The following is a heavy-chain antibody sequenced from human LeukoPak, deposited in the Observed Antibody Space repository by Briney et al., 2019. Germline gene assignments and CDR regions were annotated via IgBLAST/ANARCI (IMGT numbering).Heavy chain of an antibody. J-gene: IGHJ5*02. CDR2: IYSTGST. CDR1: GGSINSFY. CDR3: ARHYGS. Sequence: NPSETLSLTCTVFGGSINSFYWSWIRQPPGKGLEWIGYIYSTGSTNYNPSLKSRVTLSGDTSKSQVSLKLSSVTAADTAVYYCARHYGSWGQGTLVTVSS. V-gene: IGHV4-59*08. D-gene: IGHD3-10*01.